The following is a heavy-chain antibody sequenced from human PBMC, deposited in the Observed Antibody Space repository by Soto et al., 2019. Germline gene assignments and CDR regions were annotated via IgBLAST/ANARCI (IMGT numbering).Heavy chain of an antibody. V-gene: IGHV1-46*01. D-gene: IGHD2-15*01. CDR3: ARGMGQDIVVVVAATDWFDP. J-gene: IGHJ5*02. CDR2: INPSGGST. CDR1: GYTFTSYY. Sequence: GASVKVSCTASGYTFTSYYMHWVRQAPGQGLEWMGIINPSGGSTSYAQKFQGRVTMTRDTSTSTVYMELSSLRSEDTAVYYCARGMGQDIVVVVAATDWFDPWGQGTLVTVSS.